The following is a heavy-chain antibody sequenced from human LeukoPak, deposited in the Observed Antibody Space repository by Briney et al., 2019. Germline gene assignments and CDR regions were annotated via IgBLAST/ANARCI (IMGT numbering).Heavy chain of an antibody. D-gene: IGHD2-2*01. CDR1: GFTFSSYS. CDR2: ISSSSSYI. Sequence: GGSLRLSCAASGFTFSSYSMNWVRQAPGKGLEWVSSISSSSSYIYYADSVKGQFTISRDNAKNSLYLQMNSLRAEDTAVYYCASSTSYPEFDYWGQGTLVTVSS. V-gene: IGHV3-21*01. J-gene: IGHJ4*02. CDR3: ASSTSYPEFDY.